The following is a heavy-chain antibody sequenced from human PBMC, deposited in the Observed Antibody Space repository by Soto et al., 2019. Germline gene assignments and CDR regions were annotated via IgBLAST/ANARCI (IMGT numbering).Heavy chain of an antibody. V-gene: IGHV4-30-4*01. Sequence: QVQLQESGPGLVKPSQTLSLTCTVSGGSISSGDYYWSWIRQPPGKGLEWIGYIYYSGSTYYNPSLKSRVTISVDTSKDQFSLKLSSVTAADTAVYYCARATIFGVVIFDYWGQGTLVTVSS. CDR1: GGSISSGDYY. D-gene: IGHD3-3*01. CDR2: IYYSGST. J-gene: IGHJ4*02. CDR3: ARATIFGVVIFDY.